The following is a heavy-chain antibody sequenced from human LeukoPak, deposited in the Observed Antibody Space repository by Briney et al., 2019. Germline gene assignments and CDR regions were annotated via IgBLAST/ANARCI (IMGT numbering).Heavy chain of an antibody. CDR3: ARDKIVGATYFDY. CDR2: ISSSSSYI. D-gene: IGHD1-26*01. CDR1: GFTLSSYS. Sequence: GGSLRLSCAESGFTLSSYSMNWVRQAPGKGLEWVSSISSSSSYIYYADSVKGRFTISRDNAKNSLYLQMNSLRAEDTAVYYCARDKIVGATYFDYWGQGTLVTVSS. J-gene: IGHJ4*02. V-gene: IGHV3-21*01.